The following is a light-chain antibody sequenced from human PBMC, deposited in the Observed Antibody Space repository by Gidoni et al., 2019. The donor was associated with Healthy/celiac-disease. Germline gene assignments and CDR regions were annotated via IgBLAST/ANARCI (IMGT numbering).Light chain of an antibody. CDR1: SSNIGSNP. J-gene: IGLJ3*02. Sequence: QSVLTQPPSASGTPGQRVTIPCSGSSSNIGSNPVNWYQQLPGTAPKLLIYSNNQRLSGVPDRFSGSKSGTSASLAISGLQSEDEADYYCAAWDDSLNGWVFGGGTKLTVL. CDR3: AAWDDSLNGWV. CDR2: SNN. V-gene: IGLV1-44*01.